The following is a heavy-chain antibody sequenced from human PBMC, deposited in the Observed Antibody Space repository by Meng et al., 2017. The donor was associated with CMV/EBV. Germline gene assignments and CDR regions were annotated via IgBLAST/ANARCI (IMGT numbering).Heavy chain of an antibody. CDR2: INPNSGGT. V-gene: IGHV1-2*02. J-gene: IGHJ5*02. Sequence: ASVKVSCKASGYTFTGCYMHWVRQAPGQGLEWMGWINPNSGGTNYAQKFQGRVTMTRDTPISTAYMELSRLRSDDTAVYYCAREGVVPAAKKVGSWFDPWGQGTLVTVSS. CDR1: GYTFTGCY. CDR3: AREGVVPAAKKVGSWFDP. D-gene: IGHD2-2*01.